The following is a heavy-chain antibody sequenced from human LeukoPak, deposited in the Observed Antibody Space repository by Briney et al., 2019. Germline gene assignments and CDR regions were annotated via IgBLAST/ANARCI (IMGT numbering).Heavy chain of an antibody. CDR2: INTDGTST. CDR1: GFTFSDYW. D-gene: IGHD5-18*01. J-gene: IGHJ4*02. CDR3: ARARYSYTGIVDH. Sequence: GGSLRLSCAASGFTFSDYWMHWVRQAPGQGLVWVSRINTDGTSTKYADSVKGRFTISRDNARNTVYLQMNSLRGEDTAVYYCARARYSYTGIVDHWAQENVLTVSS. V-gene: IGHV3-74*01.